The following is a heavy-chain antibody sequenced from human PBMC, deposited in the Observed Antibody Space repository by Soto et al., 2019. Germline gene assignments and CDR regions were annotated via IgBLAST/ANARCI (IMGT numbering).Heavy chain of an antibody. CDR3: ARPQFGSSWLIWFDP. D-gene: IGHD6-13*01. CDR1: GGSISSSSYY. Sequence: SETLSLTCTVSGGSISSSSYYWGWIRQPPGKGLEWIGGIYYSGSTYYNPSLKSRVTISVDTSKNQFSLKLSSVTAADTAVYYCARPQFGSSWLIWFDPWGQGTLVTVSS. V-gene: IGHV4-39*01. CDR2: IYYSGST. J-gene: IGHJ5*02.